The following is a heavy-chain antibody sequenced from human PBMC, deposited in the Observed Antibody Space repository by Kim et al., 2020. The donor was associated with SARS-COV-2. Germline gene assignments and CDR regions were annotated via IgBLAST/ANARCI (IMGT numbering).Heavy chain of an antibody. D-gene: IGHD6-19*01. V-gene: IGHV3-30*04. CDR3: ARQPRDASGWYLDH. J-gene: IGHJ4*02. Sequence: GGSLRLSCTASGFTFSSYAIHWVRQAPGKGLEWVAVISSDSKNKYYADSVKCRVTISRDNSKNTLYVQMNSLRPEDTAVYYCARQPRDASGWYLDHWGQG. CDR1: GFTFSSYA. CDR2: ISSDSKNK.